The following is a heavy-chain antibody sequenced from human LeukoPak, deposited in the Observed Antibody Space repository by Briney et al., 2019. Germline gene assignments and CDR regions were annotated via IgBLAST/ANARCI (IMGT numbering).Heavy chain of an antibody. CDR3: ARDLSGIAGYTYGRGIDY. CDR1: GFTFSSHW. J-gene: IGHJ4*02. Sequence: GGSLRLSCAASGFTFSSHWMGWVRQAPGKGLEWVANIKKDGSEKYYVDAVKGRFTISRDNAKTSLYLQMNSLRAEDTAVYYCARDLSGIAGYTYGRGIDYWGQGTLVTVSS. V-gene: IGHV3-7*01. D-gene: IGHD5-18*01. CDR2: IKKDGSEK.